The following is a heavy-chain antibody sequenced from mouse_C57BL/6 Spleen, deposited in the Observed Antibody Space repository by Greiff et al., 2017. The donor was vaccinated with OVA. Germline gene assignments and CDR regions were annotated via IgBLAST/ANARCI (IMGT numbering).Heavy chain of an antibody. J-gene: IGHJ1*03. Sequence: VHLVESGAELVKPGASVKISCKASGYTFTDYYINWVKQRPGQGLEWIGKIGPGSGSTYYNEKFKGKATLTADKSSSTDYMQLSSLISEDSAVYFCARYPFITTVVARYFDVWGTGTTVTVSS. CDR1: GYTFTDYY. V-gene: IGHV1-77*01. CDR2: IGPGSGST. D-gene: IGHD1-1*01. CDR3: ARYPFITTVVARYFDV.